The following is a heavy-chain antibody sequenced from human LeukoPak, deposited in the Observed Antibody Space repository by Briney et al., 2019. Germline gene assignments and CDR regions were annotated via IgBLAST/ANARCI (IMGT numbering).Heavy chain of an antibody. Sequence: GGSLRLSCADSGFTFSSYATSCGCEGPGGGVGRVVNINLDGGEKYYVASVKGRFTISRNHAKNSLYLQTNSLRAEDTAVYYCARDYRGYRAPYYFDYWGQGTLVTVSS. J-gene: IGHJ4*02. CDR3: ARDYRGYRAPYYFDY. V-gene: IGHV3-7*01. CDR2: INLDGGEK. CDR1: GFTFSSYA. D-gene: IGHD2-15*01.